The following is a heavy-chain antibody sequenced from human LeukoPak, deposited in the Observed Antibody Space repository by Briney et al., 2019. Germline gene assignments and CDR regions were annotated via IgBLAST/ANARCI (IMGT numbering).Heavy chain of an antibody. CDR3: ARVGDWNDLVY. CDR1: GGSISPHY. V-gene: IGHV4-59*11. D-gene: IGHD1-1*01. Sequence: SETLSLTCTVSGGSISPHYWSWIRQTPGKGLEWIGYILYSGTTTNYNPSLKSRVTISVDTSKNQFSLKLSSVTAADTAVYYCARVGDWNDLVYWGQGTLVTVSS. CDR2: ILYSGTT. J-gene: IGHJ4*02.